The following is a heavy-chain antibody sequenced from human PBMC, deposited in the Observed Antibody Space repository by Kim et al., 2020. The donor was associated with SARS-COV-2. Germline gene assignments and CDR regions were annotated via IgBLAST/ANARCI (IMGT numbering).Heavy chain of an antibody. Sequence: GGSLRLSCAASGFTFSSYWMHWVRQAPGKGLVWVSRINSDGSSTSYADSVKGRFTISRDNAKNTLYLQMNSLRAEDTAVYYCARDYLYYGSGSYYSFPFDYWGQGTLVTVSS. CDR2: INSDGSST. J-gene: IGHJ4*02. CDR1: GFTFSSYW. CDR3: ARDYLYYGSGSYYSFPFDY. V-gene: IGHV3-74*01. D-gene: IGHD3-10*01.